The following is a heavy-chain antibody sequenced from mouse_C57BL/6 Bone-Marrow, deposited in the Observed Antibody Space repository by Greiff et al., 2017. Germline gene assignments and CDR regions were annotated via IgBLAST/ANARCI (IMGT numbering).Heavy chain of an antibody. V-gene: IGHV1-85*01. J-gene: IGHJ2*01. CDR2: IYPRDGST. Sequence: VQLQQSGPELVKPGASVKLSCKASGYTFTSYDINWVKQRPGQGLEWIGWIYPRDGSTKYNEKFKGKATLTVDTSSSTAYMELHSLPSEDSAVYFCARHYDYDGYYFDYWGQGTTLTVSS. CDR3: ARHYDYDGYYFDY. CDR1: GYTFTSYD. D-gene: IGHD2-4*01.